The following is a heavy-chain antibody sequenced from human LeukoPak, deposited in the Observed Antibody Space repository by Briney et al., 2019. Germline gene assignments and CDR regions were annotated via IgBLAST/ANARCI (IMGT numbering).Heavy chain of an antibody. CDR2: VRGGGGET. CDR1: GFSFSSFA. Sequence: GGSLRLSCTASGFSFSSFAMMWVRRAPGKGLEWISAVRGGGGETYYADSVRGRFTISRDNSRNTLFLQMNNLRAEDSAVYYCARDPNGDYVADFEMWGPGTTVTVSS. D-gene: IGHD4-17*01. CDR3: ARDPNGDYVADFEM. J-gene: IGHJ3*02. V-gene: IGHV3-23*01.